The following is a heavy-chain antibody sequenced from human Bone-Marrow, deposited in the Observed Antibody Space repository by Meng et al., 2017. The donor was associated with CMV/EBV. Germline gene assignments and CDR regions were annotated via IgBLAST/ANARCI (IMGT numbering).Heavy chain of an antibody. D-gene: IGHD2-2*01. CDR2: IIPILGIA. V-gene: IGHV1-69*10. J-gene: IGHJ6*02. Sequence: SVKVSCKASGGTFSSYAISWVRQAPGQGLEWMGGIIPILGIANYAQKFQGRVTITTDESTSTAYMELSSLRSEDTAVYYCASRSGVPAAIGLVYYYGMAVWGPGNTVNVSS. CDR1: GGTFSSYA. CDR3: ASRSGVPAAIGLVYYYGMAV.